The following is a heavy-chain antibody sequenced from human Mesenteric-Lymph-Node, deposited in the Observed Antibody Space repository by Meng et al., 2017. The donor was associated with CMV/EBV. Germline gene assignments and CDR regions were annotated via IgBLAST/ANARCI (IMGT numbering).Heavy chain of an antibody. J-gene: IGHJ3*02. CDR3: ASWGIVVVPAAIPFYAFDI. Sequence: SETLSLTCTVSGGAISSYYWSWIRQPPGKGLEWIGYFYYIGSINYNPSLKSRVTISVDTSKNQFSLKLSSVTAADTAVYYCASWGIVVVPAAIPFYAFDIWGQGTMVTVSS. D-gene: IGHD2-2*02. CDR1: GGAISSYY. CDR2: FYYIGSI. V-gene: IGHV4-59*01.